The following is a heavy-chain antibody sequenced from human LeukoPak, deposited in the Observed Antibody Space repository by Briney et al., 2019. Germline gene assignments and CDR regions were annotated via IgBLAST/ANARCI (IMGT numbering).Heavy chain of an antibody. V-gene: IGHV4-39*01. CDR2: IYSSVT. J-gene: IGHJ4*02. Sequence: KPSETLSLTFPVSASSISSSSCYGGWIRQPPGKGLEWIASIYSSVTYYNPSLKSRVTISVDTSKIRFSLNLSSVTPSDTAVYYCARRPFLWGIACWGQGTLVTVSS. CDR1: ASSISSSSCY. CDR3: ARRPFLWGIAC. D-gene: IGHD3-16*01.